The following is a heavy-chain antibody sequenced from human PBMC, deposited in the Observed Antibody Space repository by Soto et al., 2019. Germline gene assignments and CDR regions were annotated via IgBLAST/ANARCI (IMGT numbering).Heavy chain of an antibody. CDR3: ARGDATKIVVTTYYAMDV. D-gene: IGHD3-22*01. V-gene: IGHV1-69*12. J-gene: IGHJ6*02. CDR2: IIPVFGTP. CDR1: GGSLSNYG. Sequence: QVQLVQSGAEVKKPGSSVKVSCKASGGSLSNYGISWVRQAPGQGLEWMGAIIPVFGTPNYAQKFQDIVTITADESTTTVYMEVRSLTSEATAVYYCARGDATKIVVTTYYAMDVWGQGTTVTVSS.